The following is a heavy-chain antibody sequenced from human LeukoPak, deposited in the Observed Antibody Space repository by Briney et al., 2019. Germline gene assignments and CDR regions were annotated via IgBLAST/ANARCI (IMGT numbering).Heavy chain of an antibody. CDR3: ARGDIVVVVAATVFDY. V-gene: IGHV3-11*01. CDR1: GFTFSDYY. CDR2: ISSSGSTI. D-gene: IGHD2-15*01. J-gene: IGHJ4*02. Sequence: PGGSLRLSCAASGFTFSDYYMSWIRQAPGKGLEWASYISSSGSTIYYADSVKGRFTISRDNAKNPLYLQMNSLRAEDTAVYYCARGDIVVVVAATVFDYWGQGTLVTVSS.